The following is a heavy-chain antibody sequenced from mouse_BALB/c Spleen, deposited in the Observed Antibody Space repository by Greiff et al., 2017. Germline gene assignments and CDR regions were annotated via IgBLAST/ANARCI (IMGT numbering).Heavy chain of an antibody. J-gene: IGHJ1*01. D-gene: IGHD1-2*01. CDR1: GFNIKDTY. CDR2: IDPANGNT. Sequence: VHVKQSGAELVKPGASVKLSCTASGFNIKDTYMHWVKQRPEQGLEWIGRIDPANGNTKYDPKFQGKATITADTSSNTAYLQLSSLTSEDTAVYYCASPVTTADWYFDVWGAGTTVTVSA. V-gene: IGHV14-3*02. CDR3: ASPVTTADWYFDV.